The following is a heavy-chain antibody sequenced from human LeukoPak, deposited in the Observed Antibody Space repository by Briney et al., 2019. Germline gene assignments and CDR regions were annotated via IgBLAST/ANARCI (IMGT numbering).Heavy chain of an antibody. V-gene: IGHV4-59*01. CDR1: GGSISSYY. J-gene: IGHJ4*02. Sequence: SETLSLTCTVSGGSISSYYWSWIRQPPGKGLEWIGYIYYSGSTNYNPSLWSRVTISVDTSKNQFSLKLSSVTAADTAVYYCAKSHVSTATGTGRYFDYWGQGTLVTVSS. CDR2: IYYSGST. D-gene: IGHD3-9*01. CDR3: AKSHVSTATGTGRYFDY.